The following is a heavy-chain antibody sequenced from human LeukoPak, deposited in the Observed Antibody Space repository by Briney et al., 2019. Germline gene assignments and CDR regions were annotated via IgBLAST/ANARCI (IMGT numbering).Heavy chain of an antibody. V-gene: IGHV4-59*01. CDR3: ARGVVIAPQTFDY. D-gene: IGHD2-21*01. CDR1: GESISGFY. Sequence: KASETLCLTCTVSGESISGFYWTWIRQPPGKGLEWIGYIYYSGSTNYNPSLKSRVTISVDTSKNQFSLKLSSVTAADTAVYYCARGVVIAPQTFDYWGQGTLVTVSS. J-gene: IGHJ4*02. CDR2: IYYSGST.